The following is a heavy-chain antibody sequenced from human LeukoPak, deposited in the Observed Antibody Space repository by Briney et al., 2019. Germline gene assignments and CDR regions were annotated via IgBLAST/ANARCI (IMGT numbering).Heavy chain of an antibody. V-gene: IGHV1-2*02. CDR2: INPNSGGT. J-gene: IGHJ5*02. Sequence: GASVKVSCKASGYTFTGYYTHWVRQAPGQGLEWMGWINPNSGGTNYAQKFQGRVTMTRDTSISTAYMELSRLRSDDTAVYYCARGENELRFLDSNNWFDPWGQGTLVTVSS. CDR3: ARGENELRFLDSNNWFDP. CDR1: GYTFTGYY. D-gene: IGHD3-3*01.